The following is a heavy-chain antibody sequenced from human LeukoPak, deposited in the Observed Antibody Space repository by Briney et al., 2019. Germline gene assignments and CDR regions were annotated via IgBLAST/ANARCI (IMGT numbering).Heavy chain of an antibody. D-gene: IGHD6-13*01. V-gene: IGHV5-51*01. CDR3: ARLRVGSSSYNWFDP. CDR2: LYPGDSDT. J-gene: IGHJ5*02. CDR1: RHHLISYW. Sequence: GESLLIYCYGSRHHLISYWLGWVRPMPGKGVEWMGILYPGDSDTRYSPSVQVQVTISANKSISTAYLQWSSLKASDTAMYYCARLRVGSSSYNWFDPWGQGTLVTVSS.